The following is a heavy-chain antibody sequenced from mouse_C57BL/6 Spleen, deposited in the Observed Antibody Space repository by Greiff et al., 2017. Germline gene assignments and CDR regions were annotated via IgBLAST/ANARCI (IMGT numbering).Heavy chain of an antibody. CDR1: GYTFTSYW. V-gene: IGHV1-64*01. CDR3: ARSGYYGSSSYFDY. CDR2: IHPNSGST. J-gene: IGHJ2*01. Sequence: QVQLKQPGAELVKPGASVKLSCKASGYTFTSYWMHWVKQRPGQGLEWIGMIHPNSGSTNYNEKFKSKATLTVDKSSSTAYMQLSSLPSEDSAVYYCARSGYYGSSSYFDYWGQGTTLTVSS. D-gene: IGHD1-1*01.